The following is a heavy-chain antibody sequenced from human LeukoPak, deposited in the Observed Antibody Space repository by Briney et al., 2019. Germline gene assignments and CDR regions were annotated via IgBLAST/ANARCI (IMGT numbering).Heavy chain of an antibody. D-gene: IGHD1-26*01. J-gene: IGHJ4*02. V-gene: IGHV3-48*01. CDR2: ISSSSSTI. Sequence: PGGSLRLSCAASGSTFRSYSMNWVRQAPGKGLEWVSYISSSSSTIYYADSVKGRFTISRDNAKNSLYLQMNSLRAEDTAVYYCARGWGGSYARPPRYYFDYWGQGTLVTVSS. CDR3: ARGWGGSYARPPRYYFDY. CDR1: GSTFRSYS.